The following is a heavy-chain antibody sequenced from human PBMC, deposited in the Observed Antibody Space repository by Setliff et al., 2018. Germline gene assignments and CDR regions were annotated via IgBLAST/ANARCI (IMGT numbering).Heavy chain of an antibody. CDR1: GDSISSYF. D-gene: IGHD3-22*01. CDR2: FYISGTT. V-gene: IGHV4-4*07. J-gene: IGHJ4*02. Sequence: PSETLSLTCSVSGDSISSYFWTWIRQPAGKGLEWIGRFYISGTTTCNPALKSRVTMSADTSKNQFSLKLSSVTAADTAVYYCARGSFPYDNSGFDYWGQGTRVTVS. CDR3: ARGSFPYDNSGFDY.